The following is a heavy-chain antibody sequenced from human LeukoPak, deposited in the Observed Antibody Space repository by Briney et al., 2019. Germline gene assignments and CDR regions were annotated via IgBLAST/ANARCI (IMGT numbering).Heavy chain of an antibody. CDR1: GGSFSGYY. D-gene: IGHD4-11*01. Sequence: SETLSLTCAVYGGSFSGYYWSWIRQPPGKGLEWIGEINHSGSTNYNPSLKSRVTISVDTSKNQFSLKLSSVTAADTAVYYCAVGTVFYYYYMDVWGKGTTFTVSS. V-gene: IGHV4-34*01. J-gene: IGHJ6*03. CDR3: AVGTVFYYYYMDV. CDR2: INHSGST.